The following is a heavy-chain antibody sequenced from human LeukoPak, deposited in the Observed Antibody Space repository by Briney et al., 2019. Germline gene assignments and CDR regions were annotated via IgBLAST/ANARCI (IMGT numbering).Heavy chain of an antibody. Sequence: KPSETLSLTCSVSGVSISNYYWSWIRQPPGKGLEWIGYIYYSGSTNYSPSLKSRVTISLDTSKNQLSLKLRSVTAADTAVYYCARGGGYSVDYWGQGTLVTVSS. CDR1: GVSISNYY. CDR2: IYYSGST. D-gene: IGHD5-24*01. CDR3: ARGGGYSVDY. V-gene: IGHV4-59*01. J-gene: IGHJ4*02.